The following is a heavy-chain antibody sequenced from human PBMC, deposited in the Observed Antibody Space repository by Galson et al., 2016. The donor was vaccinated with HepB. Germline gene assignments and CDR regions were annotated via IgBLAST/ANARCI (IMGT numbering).Heavy chain of an antibody. D-gene: IGHD5/OR15-5a*01. J-gene: IGHJ6*02. CDR1: GFTFSSYA. CDR3: AKDTLRHPYYYYYGMDV. V-gene: IGHV3-48*03. Sequence: SLRLSCAASGFTFSSYAMSWVRQAPGKGLEWLSYISSRGTTVDYTDSVKGRFTISRDDAKNSLYLQMNSLRAEDTAVYYCAKDTLRHPYYYYYGMDVWGQGTTVTVSS. CDR2: ISSRGTTV.